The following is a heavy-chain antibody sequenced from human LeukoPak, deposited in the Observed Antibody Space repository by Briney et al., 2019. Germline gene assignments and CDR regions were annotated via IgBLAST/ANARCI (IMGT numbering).Heavy chain of an antibody. J-gene: IGHJ4*02. Sequence: SETLSLTCAVYGGSFSGYYWSWIRQSPGRGLEWMGQINDSGDTDYNPSLKSRVTISIDTSKKQFSLRLRSVTAADTALYYCARETSTWNSFEYWGQGTAVTVSS. CDR1: GGSFSGYY. V-gene: IGHV4-34*01. CDR3: ARETSTWNSFEY. CDR2: INDSGDT. D-gene: IGHD1/OR15-1a*01.